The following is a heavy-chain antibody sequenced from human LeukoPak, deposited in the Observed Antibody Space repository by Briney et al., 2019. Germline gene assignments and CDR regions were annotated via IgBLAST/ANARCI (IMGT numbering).Heavy chain of an antibody. Sequence: GGSLRLSCAAPGFTFRNYWMSWIRQAPGRGLEWVANIKLDGTQKNYIQSVRGRFTISRDNARNFLYLQLSSLRAEDTAVYYCTRDFWTDYWGQGTPVTVSS. CDR1: GFTFRNYW. J-gene: IGHJ4*02. D-gene: IGHD3/OR15-3a*01. CDR3: TRDFWTDY. V-gene: IGHV3-7*01. CDR2: IKLDGTQK.